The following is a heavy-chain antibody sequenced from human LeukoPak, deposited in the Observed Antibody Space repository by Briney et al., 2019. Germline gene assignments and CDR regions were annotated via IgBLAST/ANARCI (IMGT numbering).Heavy chain of an antibody. CDR3: AKWGIVVVVAAPSGGAFDI. V-gene: IGHV3-23*01. CDR1: GFTFSSYA. J-gene: IGHJ3*02. Sequence: PGGSLRLSCAASGFTFSSYAMSWVRQAPGKGLEWVSAISGSSGSTYYADSVKGGFTISRDNSKNTLYLQMNSLRAEDTAVYYCAKWGIVVVVAAPSGGAFDIWGQGTMVTVSS. CDR2: ISGSSGST. D-gene: IGHD2-15*01.